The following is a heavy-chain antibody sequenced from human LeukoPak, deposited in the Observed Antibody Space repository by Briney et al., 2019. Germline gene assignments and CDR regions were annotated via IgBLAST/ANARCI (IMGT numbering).Heavy chain of an antibody. CDR1: GFTVSSNY. D-gene: IGHD6-19*01. J-gene: IGHJ5*02. Sequence: GGSLRLSCTASGFTVSSNYLTWVRQAPGKGLEWVSVIYAGGSTYYADSVKGRFTISRDNSKNTLYLQMNSLRAEDTAVYYCAKWRAVAGSTNWFDPWGQGTLVTVSS. CDR2: IYAGGST. CDR3: AKWRAVAGSTNWFDP. V-gene: IGHV3-66*01.